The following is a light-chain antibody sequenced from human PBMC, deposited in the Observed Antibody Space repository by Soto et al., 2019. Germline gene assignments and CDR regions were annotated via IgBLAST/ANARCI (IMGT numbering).Light chain of an antibody. CDR1: QSVDSST. CDR2: GAS. CDR3: QHFDDALT. J-gene: IGKJ4*01. Sequence: EVVLTQSPGTLSLSPGERATLSCRASQSVDSSTLAWYQQKPGQAPRLLISGASKRATGTPDRFSGSGSGTDFTLTSSRLEPEDFAVFYCQHFDDALTFGGGTKVEIK. V-gene: IGKV3-20*01.